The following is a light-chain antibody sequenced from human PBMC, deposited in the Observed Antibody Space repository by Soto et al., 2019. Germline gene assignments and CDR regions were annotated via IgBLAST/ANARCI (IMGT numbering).Light chain of an antibody. CDR2: DAS. CDR3: QQRGT. V-gene: IGKV3-11*01. Sequence: EIVLTQSPATLSLSPGERATLSCRASQSVSSYLAWYQQKPGQAPRLLIYDASNRATGIPARFSGSGSGTDFTLTISSLKPEDFAVYYCQQRGTFGQGAKV. J-gene: IGKJ1*01. CDR1: QSVSSY.